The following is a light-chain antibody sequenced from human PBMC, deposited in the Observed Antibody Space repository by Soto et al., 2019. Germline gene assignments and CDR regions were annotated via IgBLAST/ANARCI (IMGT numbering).Light chain of an antibody. V-gene: IGLV2-8*01. J-gene: IGLJ1*01. Sequence: QSALTQPPSASGSPGQSVTISCTGASSDVGSYNYVSWYQQHPGKAPKVIIYEVTKRPSGVPDRFSGSTSGNTASLTVSGLQAEDEADYYCSSYAGSNTRYLFGSGTKVT. CDR1: SSDVGSYNY. CDR2: EVT. CDR3: SSYAGSNTRYL.